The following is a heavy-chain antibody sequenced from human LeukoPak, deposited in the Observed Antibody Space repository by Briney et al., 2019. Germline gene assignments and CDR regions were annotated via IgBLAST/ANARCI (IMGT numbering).Heavy chain of an antibody. J-gene: IGHJ4*02. V-gene: IGHV1-69*05. Sequence: ASVKVSCKASGGTFSSYAISWVRQAPGQGLEWMGGIIPIFGTANYAQKLQGRVTMTTDTSTSTAYMELRSLRSDDTAVYYCAGGSGYDLFFDYWGQGTLVTVSS. CDR2: IIPIFGTA. CDR3: AGGSGYDLFFDY. CDR1: GGTFSSYA. D-gene: IGHD5-12*01.